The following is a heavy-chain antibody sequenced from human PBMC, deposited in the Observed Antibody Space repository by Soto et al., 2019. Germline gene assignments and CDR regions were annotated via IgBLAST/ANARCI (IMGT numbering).Heavy chain of an antibody. D-gene: IGHD1-26*01. CDR1: VFTFSSYS. Sequence: EVQLVESGGGLVQPGGSLRLSCAASVFTFSSYSMNWVRQAPGKGLEWVSYISSSSSTIYYADSVKGRFTISRDNAKNSLYRQMNSLRDEDTAVYYCARLWWELLPVDYWGQGTLVTVSS. V-gene: IGHV3-48*02. CDR3: ARLWWELLPVDY. CDR2: ISSSSSTI. J-gene: IGHJ4*02.